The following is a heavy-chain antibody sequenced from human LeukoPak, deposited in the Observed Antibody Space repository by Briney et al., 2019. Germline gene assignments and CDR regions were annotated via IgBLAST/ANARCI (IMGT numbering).Heavy chain of an antibody. V-gene: IGHV4-59*08. Sequence: SEILSLTCTVSGGSISSYYWSWIRQPPGKGLEWIGYIYYSGSTNYNPSLKSRVTISVDTSKNQFSLKLSSVTAADTAVYYCARLEEQWLVRYWGQGTLVTVSS. J-gene: IGHJ4*02. CDR3: ARLEEQWLVRY. CDR1: GGSISSYY. CDR2: IYYSGST. D-gene: IGHD6-19*01.